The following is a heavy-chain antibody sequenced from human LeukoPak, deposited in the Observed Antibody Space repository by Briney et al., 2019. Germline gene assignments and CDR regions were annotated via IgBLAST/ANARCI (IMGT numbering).Heavy chain of an antibody. CDR3: ARNGWGSGSYWFY. CDR2: ISHSGST. Sequence: SETLSLTCEVSGASLSGYYWSWIRQAPGKGLEWIGEISHSGSTNYNPSLKSRVTISAHTSKNQFSLKLSSVIGADTAVYFCARNGWGSGSYWFYWGQGALVTVSS. J-gene: IGHJ4*02. D-gene: IGHD3-10*01. CDR1: GASLSGYY. V-gene: IGHV4-34*01.